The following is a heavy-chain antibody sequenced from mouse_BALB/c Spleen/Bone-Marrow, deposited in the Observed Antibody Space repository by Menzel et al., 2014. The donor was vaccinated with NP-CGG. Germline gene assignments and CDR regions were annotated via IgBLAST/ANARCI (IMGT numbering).Heavy chain of an antibody. D-gene: IGHD1-1*01. Sequence: EVKLMESGGGLVQPGGSLKLSCAASGFDFSRYWMSWVRRAPGKGLEWIGEIKPDSSTINYTPSLKDKFIISRDNAKNTLYLQMSKVRSEDTALYYCARLNYYGSLFVWGAGTTVTVSS. J-gene: IGHJ1*01. CDR3: ARLNYYGSLFV. V-gene: IGHV4-1*02. CDR2: IKPDSSTI. CDR1: GFDFSRYW.